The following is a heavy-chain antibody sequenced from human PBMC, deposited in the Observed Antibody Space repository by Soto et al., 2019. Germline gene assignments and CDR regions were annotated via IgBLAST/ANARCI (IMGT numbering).Heavy chain of an antibody. D-gene: IGHD6-19*01. Sequence: PGGSLRLSCAASGFTFSGSAMHWVRQASGKGLEWVGRIRSKANSYATAYAASVKGRFTISRDDSKNTAYLQMNSLKTEDTAVYYCTRKQWTGYYYYGMDVWGQGTTVTVSS. J-gene: IGHJ6*02. CDR2: IRSKANSYAT. CDR3: TRKQWTGYYYYGMDV. CDR1: GFTFSGSA. V-gene: IGHV3-73*01.